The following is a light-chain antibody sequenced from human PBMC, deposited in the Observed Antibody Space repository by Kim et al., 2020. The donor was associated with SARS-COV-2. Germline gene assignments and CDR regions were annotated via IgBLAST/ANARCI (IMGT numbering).Light chain of an antibody. J-gene: IGLJ6*01. CDR3: QSADSSGTFW. CDR1: ALPEQY. Sequence: SYELTQPPSVSVSPGQTARITCSGDALPEQYAYWYQQKPGQAPVVVIYEDTERPSGIPERFSGSTSGTTVTLTISGVQAEDDADYYCQSADSSGTFWFG. CDR2: EDT. V-gene: IGLV3-25*03.